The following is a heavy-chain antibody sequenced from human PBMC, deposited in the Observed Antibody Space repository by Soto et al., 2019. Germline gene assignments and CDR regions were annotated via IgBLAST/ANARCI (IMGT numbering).Heavy chain of an antibody. D-gene: IGHD2-21*01. CDR2: IIPIFGTT. Sequence: QVQLVQSGAEVQKPGSSVKVSCKASGGTFNSYAITWVRQAPGQGLEWMGGIIPIFGTTNYAQKFQGRVTILADESTSTAYMELSSLRSEDTAVYYCARAPTKHIVVVPPYYYSYIMDFWGQGTTVTVSS. J-gene: IGHJ6*02. CDR3: ARAPTKHIVVVPPYYYSYIMDF. CDR1: GGTFNSYA. V-gene: IGHV1-69*12.